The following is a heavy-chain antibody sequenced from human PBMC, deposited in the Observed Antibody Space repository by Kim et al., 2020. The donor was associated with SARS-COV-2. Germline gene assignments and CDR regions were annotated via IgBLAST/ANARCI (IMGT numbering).Heavy chain of an antibody. Sequence: KYYAEAVKGRVTNARNNSKNTLYQQMNGLGAEDTAVYYCARGSSSYYYRDVWGKGTAVTVSS. J-gene: IGHJ6*03. CDR3: ARGSSSYYYRDV. D-gene: IGHD6-13*01. CDR2: K. V-gene: IGHV3-30*01.